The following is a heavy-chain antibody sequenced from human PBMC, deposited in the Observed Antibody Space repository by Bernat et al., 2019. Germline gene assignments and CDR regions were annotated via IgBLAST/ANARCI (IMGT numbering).Heavy chain of an antibody. Sequence: QLQLQESGPGLVKPSETLSLTCTVSGGSISSSSYYWGWIRQPPGKGLEWIGSIYYSGSTYYNPSLKSRVTISVDTSKNQFSLKLSSVTAADTAVYYCVRSWYPNPYTWYFDLWGRGTLVTVSS. CDR2: IYYSGST. CDR3: VRSWYPNPYTWYFDL. J-gene: IGHJ2*01. CDR1: GGSISSSSYY. D-gene: IGHD2-2*02. V-gene: IGHV4-39*01.